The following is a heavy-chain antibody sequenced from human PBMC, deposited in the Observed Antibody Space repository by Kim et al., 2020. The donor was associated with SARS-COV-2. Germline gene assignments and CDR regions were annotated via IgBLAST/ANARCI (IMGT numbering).Heavy chain of an antibody. V-gene: IGHV4-59*01. D-gene: IGHD2-2*01. CDR3: ARDTPGIPAARGAFDI. CDR1: GGSISSYY. CDR2: IYYSGST. J-gene: IGHJ3*02. Sequence: SETLSLTCTVSGGSISSYYWSWIRQPPGKGLEWIGYIYYSGSTNYNPSLKSRVTISVDTSKNQFSLKLSSVTAADTAVYYCARDTPGIPAARGAFDIWGQGTMVTVSS.